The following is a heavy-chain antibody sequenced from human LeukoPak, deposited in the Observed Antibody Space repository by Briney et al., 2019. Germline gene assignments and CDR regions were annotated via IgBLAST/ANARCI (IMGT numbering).Heavy chain of an antibody. Sequence: GGSLRLSCAASGFTFSDYYMSWIRQAPGKGLEWVSYISSSGSTIYYADSVKGRFTISRDNSKNTLYLQMNSLRAEDTAVYYCAKDLTPTMVRGVSSYYYGMDVWGQGTTVTVSS. CDR2: ISSSGSTI. D-gene: IGHD3-10*01. CDR3: AKDLTPTMVRGVSSYYYGMDV. V-gene: IGHV3-11*04. CDR1: GFTFSDYY. J-gene: IGHJ6*02.